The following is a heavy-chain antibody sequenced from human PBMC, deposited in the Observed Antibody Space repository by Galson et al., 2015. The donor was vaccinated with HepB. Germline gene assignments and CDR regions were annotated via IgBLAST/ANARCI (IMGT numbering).Heavy chain of an antibody. CDR1: GFSISAYG. CDR3: VRSDSRGDHYYYMDV. D-gene: IGHD3-22*01. J-gene: IGHJ6*03. Sequence: SLRLSCAASGFSISAYGMHWVRQAPGRGLEWVAVIWSDAINEYYADSVKGRFTISRDNSKNTVSLQMNSLRVEDTAVYYCVRSDSRGDHYYYMDVWGKGTTVTVSS. CDR2: IWSDAINE. V-gene: IGHV3-33*01.